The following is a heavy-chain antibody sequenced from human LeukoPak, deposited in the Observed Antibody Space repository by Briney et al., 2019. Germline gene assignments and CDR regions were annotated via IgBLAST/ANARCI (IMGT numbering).Heavy chain of an antibody. CDR2: RSIYNGNT. Sequence: ASVKVSCKASGYDFINYGISWVRQAPGQGLEWMGWRSIYNGNTAYKLQGRVTMTTDTSTSTAYMEVRSLRSDDTAVYYCARGGPFPSGSSSREYYLDYWGQGTLVTVSS. CDR3: ARGGPFPSGSSSREYYLDY. J-gene: IGHJ4*02. V-gene: IGHV1-18*01. CDR1: GYDFINYG. D-gene: IGHD6-6*01.